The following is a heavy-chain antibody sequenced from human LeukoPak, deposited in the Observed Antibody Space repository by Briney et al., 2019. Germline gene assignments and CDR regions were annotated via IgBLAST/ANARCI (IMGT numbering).Heavy chain of an antibody. V-gene: IGHV3-30-3*01. J-gene: IGHJ5*02. CDR3: AGDRLPALEAIFEVWSWFDP. CDR2: ISYDGSNK. CDR1: GFTFSSYA. D-gene: IGHD3-3*01. Sequence: GGSLRLSCAASGFTFSSYAMRWVRQAPGKGLEWVAVISYDGSNKYYADSVKGRFTISRDNSKNTLYLQMNSLRAEDTAVYYCAGDRLPALEAIFEVWSWFDPWGQGTLVTVSS.